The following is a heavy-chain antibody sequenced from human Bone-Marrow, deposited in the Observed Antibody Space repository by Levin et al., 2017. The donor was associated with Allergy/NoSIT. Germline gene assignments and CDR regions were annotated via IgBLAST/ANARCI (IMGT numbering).Heavy chain of an antibody. V-gene: IGHV3-11*05. J-gene: IGHJ3*02. D-gene: IGHD4-17*01. CDR3: ARGFDYGDYVGAFDI. Sequence: GESLKISCAASGFTFSDYYMSWIRQAPGKGLEWVSYISSSSSYTNYADSVKGRFTISRDNAKNSLYLQMNSLRAEDTAVYYCARGFDYGDYVGAFDIWGQGTMVTVSS. CDR1: GFTFSDYY. CDR2: ISSSSSYT.